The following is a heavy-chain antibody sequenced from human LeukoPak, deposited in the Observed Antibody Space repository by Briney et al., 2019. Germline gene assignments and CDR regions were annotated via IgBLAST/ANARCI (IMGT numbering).Heavy chain of an antibody. CDR3: ARAVMIGDFDY. CDR2: INSDGSST. CDR1: GFTFSSYW. V-gene: IGHV3-74*01. J-gene: IGHJ4*02. Sequence: GGSLRLSCAASGFTFSSYWMHWVHQAPGKGLVWVSRINSDGSSTSYADSVKGRFTISRDNAKNTLYLQMNSLRAEDTAVYYCARAVMIGDFDYWGQGTLVTVSS. D-gene: IGHD3-22*01.